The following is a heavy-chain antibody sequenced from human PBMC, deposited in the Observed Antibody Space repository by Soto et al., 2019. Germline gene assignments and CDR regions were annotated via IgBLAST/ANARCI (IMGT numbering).Heavy chain of an antibody. CDR3: ARDLGGFPDY. V-gene: IGHV1-18*01. CDR2: ISAYNGNT. D-gene: IGHD5-12*01. J-gene: IGHJ4*02. Sequence: QVKLVKSGAEVKKPGASVKVSCKASAYTFTSYGISWVRQAPGQGLEWMGWISAYNGNTHYAQKLQGRVTMTTDTSTTTANMELRSLGSDDTAVYYCARDLGGFPDYWGQGTLVTVSS. CDR1: AYTFTSYG.